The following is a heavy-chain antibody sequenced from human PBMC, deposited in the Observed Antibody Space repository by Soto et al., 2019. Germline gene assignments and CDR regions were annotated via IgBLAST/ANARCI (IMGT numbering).Heavy chain of an antibody. CDR1: GGSISLGGYY. J-gene: IGHJ4*02. CDR3: ASQIGGLPQSPYYFDY. Sequence: PSETLSLTCTVSGGSISLGGYYWSWIRPHPGKGLEWIGYIYYSGSTNYNPSLKSRVTISVDTSKNQFSLKLSSVTAADTAVYYCASQIGGLPQSPYYFDYWGQGTLVTVSS. V-gene: IGHV4-61*08. CDR2: IYYSGST. D-gene: IGHD1-26*01.